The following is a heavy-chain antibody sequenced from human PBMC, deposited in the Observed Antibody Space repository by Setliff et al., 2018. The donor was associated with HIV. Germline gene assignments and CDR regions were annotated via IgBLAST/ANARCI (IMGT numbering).Heavy chain of an antibody. J-gene: IGHJ4*02. Sequence: SVKVSCKASVGTFGTYAVSWVRQAPGQGLERMGRIIPIFGTANYAQNFQGRVTITAYKSTSTAYMELNSLRSEDTAMYYCAREAPFIHGYNLVDYWGQGTLVTVSS. CDR2: IIPIFGTA. CDR1: VGTFGTYA. V-gene: IGHV1-69*06. D-gene: IGHD5-12*01. CDR3: AREAPFIHGYNLVDY.